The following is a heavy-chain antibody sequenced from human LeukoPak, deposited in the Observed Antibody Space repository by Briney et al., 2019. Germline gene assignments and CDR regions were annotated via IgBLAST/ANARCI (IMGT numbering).Heavy chain of an antibody. V-gene: IGHV4-34*01. CDR3: ASWTSYGMDV. CDR1: GGSFSGYY. J-gene: IGHJ6*02. D-gene: IGHD3/OR15-3a*01. Sequence: SETLSLTCAVYGGSFSGYYWSWIRQPPGKGLEWIGEINHSGSTNYNPSLKSRVTISVDTSKNQFSLKLSSVTAADTAVYYCASWTSYGMDVWGQGTTVIVSS. CDR2: INHSGST.